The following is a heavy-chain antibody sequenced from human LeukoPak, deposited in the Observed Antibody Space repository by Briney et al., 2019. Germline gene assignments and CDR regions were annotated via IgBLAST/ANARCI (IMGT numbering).Heavy chain of an antibody. CDR1: GYTFTSYD. D-gene: IGHD3-10*01. CDR2: MNPNSGNT. CDR3: ASTGGSGSYPGYYYGMDV. V-gene: IGHV1-8*01. Sequence: PLASVKVSCKASGYTFTSYDINWVRQATGQGLEWMGWMNPNSGNTSYAQKFQGRVTMTTDTSTSTAYMELRSLRSDDTAVYYCASTGGSGSYPGYYYGMDVWGQGTTVTVSS. J-gene: IGHJ6*02.